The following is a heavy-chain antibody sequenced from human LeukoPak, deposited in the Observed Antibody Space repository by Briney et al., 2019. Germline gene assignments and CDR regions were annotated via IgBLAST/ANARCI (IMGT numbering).Heavy chain of an antibody. CDR2: IIPILGIA. Sequence: GASVKVSCKASGGTFSSYAISWARQAPGQGLEWMGRIIPILGIANYAQKFQGRVTVTADKSTSTAYMELSSLRSEDTAVYYCARDGVEHATTNYYYYGMDVWGQGTTVTVSS. V-gene: IGHV1-69*04. D-gene: IGHD1-14*01. CDR3: ARDGVEHATTNYYYYGMDV. CDR1: GGTFSSYA. J-gene: IGHJ6*02.